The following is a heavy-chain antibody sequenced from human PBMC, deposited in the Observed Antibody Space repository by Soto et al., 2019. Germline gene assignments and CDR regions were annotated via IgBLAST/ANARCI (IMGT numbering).Heavy chain of an antibody. V-gene: IGHV3-23*01. CDR1: GFTFISYA. J-gene: IGHJ4*02. CDR3: AKVCNRSMKVVEGLDY. CDR2: ISVSGGST. Sequence: GGSLRLSCAASGFTFISYAMSWVRQAPGKGLEWVSTISVSGGSTYYADSVKGRFTISRDNSKNTLYLQMNSLRAEDTAVYYCAKVCNRSMKVVEGLDYWAQGTLVPGSA. D-gene: IGHD3-22*01.